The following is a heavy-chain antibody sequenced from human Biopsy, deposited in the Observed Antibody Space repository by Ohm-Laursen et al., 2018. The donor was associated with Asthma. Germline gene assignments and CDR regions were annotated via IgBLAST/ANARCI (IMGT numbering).Heavy chain of an antibody. CDR3: ARAYGGSFFSGSFDI. J-gene: IGHJ3*02. V-gene: IGHV3-53*01. D-gene: IGHD4-23*01. CDR1: GFAVSRDH. CDR2: TYSGGST. Sequence: SLRLSCSAPGFAVSRDHMFWVRQAPRKGLEWVSVTYSGGSTYYADSVQGRVTISRDNSKNTLSLQMSSLRAEDTAVYYCARAYGGSFFSGSFDIWGQGTMVTVSS.